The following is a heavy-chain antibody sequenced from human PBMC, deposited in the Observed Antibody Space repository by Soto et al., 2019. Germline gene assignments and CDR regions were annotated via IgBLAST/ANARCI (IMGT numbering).Heavy chain of an antibody. J-gene: IGHJ6*02. V-gene: IGHV5-51*01. CDR3: AASIFYYGMDV. CDR1: GYTFTNYW. CDR2: IYPGDSDT. Sequence: PGESLKISCKGSGYTFTNYWIGCVRQMPGKGPEWMGIIYPGDSDTKYNPSFQGQVTISADKSITTTYLQWSSLKASDTAIYYYAASIFYYGMDVRGQGTTVTVSS.